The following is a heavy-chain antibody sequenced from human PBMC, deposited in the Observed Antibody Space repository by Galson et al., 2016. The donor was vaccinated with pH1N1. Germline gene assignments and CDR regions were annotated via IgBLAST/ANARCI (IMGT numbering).Heavy chain of an antibody. V-gene: IGHV3-30*02. CDR3: AKDLGGKYVKYFDY. D-gene: IGHD1-26*01. CDR1: GFTFSTYG. CDR2: IRYDRRDT. J-gene: IGHJ4*02. Sequence: SLRLSCAASGFTFSTYGMHWVRQAPGKGLEWVAFIRYDRRDTYYADFVKGRFTISRDNSRNTLYLQMNSLRGDDTAMYYCAKDLGGKYVKYFDYWGQGTLVTVSS.